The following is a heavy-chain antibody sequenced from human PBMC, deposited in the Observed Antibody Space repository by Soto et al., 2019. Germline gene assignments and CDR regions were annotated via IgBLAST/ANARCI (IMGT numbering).Heavy chain of an antibody. D-gene: IGHD5-18*01. J-gene: IGHJ3*02. CDR3: ASGDPRGYSYGYPNDAFDI. Sequence: SQTLSLTCAISGDSVSSNSAAWNWIRQSPSRGLEWLGRTYYRSKWYNDYAVSVKSRITINPDTSKNQFSLQLNSVTPEDTAVYYCASGDPRGYSYGYPNDAFDIWGQGTMVTVSS. CDR2: TYYRSKWYN. CDR1: GDSVSSNSAA. V-gene: IGHV6-1*01.